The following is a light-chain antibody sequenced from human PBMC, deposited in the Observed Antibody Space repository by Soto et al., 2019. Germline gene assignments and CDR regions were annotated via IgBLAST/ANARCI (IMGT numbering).Light chain of an antibody. Sequence: QAVVTQEPSLTVSPGGTVTLPCATSTGAVTSGYYPNWFQQKPGRAPRALSYSTNNKYSWTPARFSGSLLGGKAALTLSGVQPEDEADYYCLLYYGGQLGVFGGGTKLTVL. CDR2: STN. CDR1: TGAVTSGYY. CDR3: LLYYGGQLGV. V-gene: IGLV7-43*01. J-gene: IGLJ2*01.